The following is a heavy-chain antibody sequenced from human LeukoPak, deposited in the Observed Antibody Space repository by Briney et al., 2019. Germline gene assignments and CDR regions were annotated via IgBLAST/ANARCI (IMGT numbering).Heavy chain of an antibody. CDR3: ARQGAAAGFYYFDY. J-gene: IGHJ4*02. V-gene: IGHV3-33*01. CDR1: GFTFSSYG. D-gene: IGHD6-13*01. CDR2: IWYDGSNK. Sequence: SLRLSCAASGFTFSSYGMHWVRQAPGKGLEWVAVIWYDGSNKYYADSVKGRFTISRDNSKNTLYLQMNSLRAEDTAVYYCARQGAAAGFYYFDYWGQGTLVTVSS.